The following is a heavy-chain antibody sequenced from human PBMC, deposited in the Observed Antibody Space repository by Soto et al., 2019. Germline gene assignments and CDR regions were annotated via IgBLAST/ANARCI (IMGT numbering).Heavy chain of an antibody. CDR1: EFTFSSYA. CDR3: AKDFSGVRGPTLTRHGMDV. V-gene: IGHV3-23*01. CDR2: LSGSGGRA. Sequence: EVQLLESGGGLVQPGGSLRLSCAASEFTFSSYAMSWVRQAPGKGLEWVSTLSGSGGRAYYADSVKGRFTISRDNSKNTLYLQLNSLRAEDTAVYYCAKDFSGVRGPTLTRHGMDVWGQGTTVTVSS. J-gene: IGHJ6*02. D-gene: IGHD3-10*01.